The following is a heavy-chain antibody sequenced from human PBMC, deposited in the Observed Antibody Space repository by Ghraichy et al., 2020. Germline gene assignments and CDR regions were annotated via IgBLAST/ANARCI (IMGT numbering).Heavy chain of an antibody. V-gene: IGHV3-21*01. J-gene: IGHJ3*01. CDR1: GFTFSTYS. D-gene: IGHD2-15*01. Sequence: GGSLRLSCAASGFTFSTYSMSCARQAPGKGLEWVSSISSSSGSLYYADSVKGRFTISRDNAKNSLYLQMNSLRAEDSAVYYCVMCSGGRCHQAAFDFWGQGTMVTVSS. CDR3: VMCSGGRCHQAAFDF. CDR2: ISSSSGSL.